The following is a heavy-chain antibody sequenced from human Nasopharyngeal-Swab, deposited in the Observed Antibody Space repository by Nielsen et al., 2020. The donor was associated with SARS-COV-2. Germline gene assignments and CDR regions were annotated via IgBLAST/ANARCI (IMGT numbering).Heavy chain of an antibody. CDR2: IYYSGST. D-gene: IGHD3-3*01. Sequence: WIRQPPGKGLEWIGYIYYSGSTYYNPALKSRVTISADTSKNQFSLKLSSVTAADTAVYYCARASRGIFGVVSTLDYWGKGTLVTGSA. J-gene: IGHJ4*02. CDR3: ARASRGIFGVVSTLDY. V-gene: IGHV4-31*02.